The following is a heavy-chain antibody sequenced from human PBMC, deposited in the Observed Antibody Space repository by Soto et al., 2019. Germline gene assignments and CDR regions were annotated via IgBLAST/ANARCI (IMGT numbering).Heavy chain of an antibody. D-gene: IGHD3-22*01. CDR2: IIPIFGTA. CDR1: GGTFSSYA. CDR3: ARDLNYYDSSGYYARGYYGMDV. J-gene: IGHJ6*02. Sequence: QVQLVQSGAEVKKPGSSVKVSCKASGGTFSSYAISWVRQAPGQGLEWMGGIIPIFGTANYAQKFQGRVTITADESTNTAYMELSSLRSEDTAVYYCARDLNYYDSSGYYARGYYGMDVWGQGTTVTVSS. V-gene: IGHV1-69*01.